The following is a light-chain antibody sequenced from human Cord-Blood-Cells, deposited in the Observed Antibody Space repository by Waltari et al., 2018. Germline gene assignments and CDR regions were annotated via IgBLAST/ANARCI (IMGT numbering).Light chain of an antibody. CDR1: QSISSS. J-gene: IGKJ4*01. CDR3: QQSYSTPLT. Sequence: DIQMTQSPSSLSASVGDRVTITCRACQSISSSLNWYQQKPGKAPKLLIYAASSLQSGVPSRFSGSGSGTDFTLTISSLQPEDFATYYCQQSYSTPLTFGGGTKVEIK. V-gene: IGKV1-39*01. CDR2: AAS.